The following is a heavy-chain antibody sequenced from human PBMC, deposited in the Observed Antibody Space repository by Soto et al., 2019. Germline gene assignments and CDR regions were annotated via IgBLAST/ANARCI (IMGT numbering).Heavy chain of an antibody. V-gene: IGHV1-69*01. J-gene: IGHJ4*02. Sequence: QVQLVQSGAEVKKPGSSVKVSCKASGGTFNNYAVTWVRQAPGQGLEWMGGIIPISGTTNYAQKFQGRGTITADVSTSTAYMELSSLRSEDTALYYCASSYGTSWYGDYWGQGTLVTVSS. CDR2: IIPISGTT. CDR1: GGTFNNYA. D-gene: IGHD6-13*01. CDR3: ASSYGTSWYGDY.